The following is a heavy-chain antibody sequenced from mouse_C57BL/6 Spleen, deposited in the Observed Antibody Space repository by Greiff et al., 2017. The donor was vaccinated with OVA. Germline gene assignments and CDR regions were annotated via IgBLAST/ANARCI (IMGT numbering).Heavy chain of an antibody. V-gene: IGHV5-17*01. CDR2: ISSGSSTI. D-gene: IGHD1-1*01. J-gene: IGHJ1*03. CDR1: GFTFSDYG. Sequence: EVKLMESGGGLVKPGGSLKLSCAASGFTFSDYGMHWVRQAPEKGLEWVAYISSGSSTIYYADTVKGRFTISRDNAKNTLFLQMTSLRSEDTAMYYCARKDYGSSWGYFDVWGTGTTVTVSS. CDR3: ARKDYGSSWGYFDV.